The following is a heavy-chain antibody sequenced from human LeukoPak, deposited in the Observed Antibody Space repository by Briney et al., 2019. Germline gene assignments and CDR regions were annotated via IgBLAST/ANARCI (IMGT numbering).Heavy chain of an antibody. J-gene: IGHJ4*02. CDR3: ASGIVVVPAARVGSYY. CDR1: GFTFSSYW. CDR2: INSDGSST. V-gene: IGHV3-74*01. Sequence: GGSLRLSCAASGFTFSSYWMHWVRQAPGKGLVWVSRINSDGSSTSYADSVKGRFTISRDNAKNTLYLQMNSLRAEDTAVYYCASGIVVVPAARVGSYYWGQGTLVTVSS. D-gene: IGHD2-2*01.